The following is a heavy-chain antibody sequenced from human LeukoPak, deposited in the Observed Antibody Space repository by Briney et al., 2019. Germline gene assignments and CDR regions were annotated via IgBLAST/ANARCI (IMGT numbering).Heavy chain of an antibody. Sequence: SETLSLTCTVSGGSISSGGYYWSWIRQPPGKGLEWIGYIYHSGSTYYNPSLKSRVTISVDTPKNQFSLKLSSVTAADTAVYYCARVEGALGYYWGQGTLVTVPS. CDR2: IYHSGST. CDR3: ARVEGALGYY. J-gene: IGHJ4*02. CDR1: GGSISSGGYY. V-gene: IGHV4-30-2*01. D-gene: IGHD1-26*01.